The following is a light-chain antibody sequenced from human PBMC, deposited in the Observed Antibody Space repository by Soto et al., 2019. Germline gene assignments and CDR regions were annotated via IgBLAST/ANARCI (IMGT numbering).Light chain of an antibody. Sequence: IFLTQSLGTLSLSPGDRATLSCRASHTMYNSILAWYQHTPGQAPLLIIYGTFNRAIGVPDRFSGSGSGTDFTLTITSLDPEDLAVYYCQEFGSNFGGGTSVE. J-gene: IGKJ4*01. CDR2: GTF. V-gene: IGKV3-20*01. CDR3: QEFGSN. CDR1: HTMYNSI.